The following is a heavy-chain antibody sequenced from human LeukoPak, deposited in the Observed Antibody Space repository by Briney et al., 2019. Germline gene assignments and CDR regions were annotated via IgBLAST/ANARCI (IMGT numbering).Heavy chain of an antibody. CDR2: IIPIFGTA. CDR3: AREFRYQLLHAWFDP. D-gene: IGHD2-2*01. J-gene: IGHJ5*02. CDR1: GGTFSSYA. Sequence: SVKVSCKASGGTFSSYAISWVRQAPGQGLEWMGGIIPIFGTANYAQKFQGRVTITAGESTSTAYMELSSLRSEDTAVYYCAREFRYQLLHAWFDPWGQGTLVTVSS. V-gene: IGHV1-69*01.